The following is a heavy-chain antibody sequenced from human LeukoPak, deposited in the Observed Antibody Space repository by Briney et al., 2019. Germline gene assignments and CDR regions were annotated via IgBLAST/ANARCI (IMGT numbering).Heavy chain of an antibody. D-gene: IGHD2-15*01. J-gene: IGHJ4*02. CDR2: IYYSGST. Sequence: SETLSLTCTVSGGSISSYYWSWIRQPPGKGLEWIGYIYYSGSTNYIPSLKSRVTISVDTSKNQFSLKLSSVTAADTAVYYCARSLGYCSGGSCYALDYWGQGTLVTVSS. CDR3: ARSLGYCSGGSCYALDY. V-gene: IGHV4-59*01. CDR1: GGSISSYY.